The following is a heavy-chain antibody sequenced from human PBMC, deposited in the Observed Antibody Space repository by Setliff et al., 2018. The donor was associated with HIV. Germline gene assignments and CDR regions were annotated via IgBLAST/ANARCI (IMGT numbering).Heavy chain of an antibody. D-gene: IGHD3-16*01. CDR2: IHPNTGST. CDR3: AKQGYADSLYAFDV. CDR1: GYTFTAYY. Sequence: ASVKVSCKTSGYTFTAYYIYWVRQAPGHGLELMGRIHPNTGSTNYLQKFQGRVSITRDTSMSTVYMTLTGLTSDDTAVYYCAKQGYADSLYAFDVWGQGTLVTVSS. V-gene: IGHV1-2*06. J-gene: IGHJ4*02.